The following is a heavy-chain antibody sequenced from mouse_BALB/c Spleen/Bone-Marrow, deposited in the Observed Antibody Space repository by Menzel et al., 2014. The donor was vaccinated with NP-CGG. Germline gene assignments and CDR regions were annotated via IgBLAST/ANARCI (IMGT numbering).Heavy chain of an antibody. V-gene: IGHV5-9-2*01. CDR3: ARHAYYDQTEVSFVY. J-gene: IGHJ3*01. CDR2: ISGGGSYT. CDR1: GFIFNSYG. D-gene: IGHD2-4*01. Sequence: EVKLVESGGGLVKSGGSLKLSCAASGFIFNSYGMSRVRQTPEKRLEWVATISGGGSYTFYPDSVKGRFTISRDNAKNNLYLQLSSLRSEDTALYYCARHAYYDQTEVSFVYWGQGTLVTVSA.